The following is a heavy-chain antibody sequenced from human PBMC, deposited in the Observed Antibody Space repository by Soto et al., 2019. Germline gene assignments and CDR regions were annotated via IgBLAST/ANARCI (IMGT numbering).Heavy chain of an antibody. CDR2: IYYSAIT. V-gene: IGHV4-30-4*01. Sequence: SETLSLTCTVSGGSINSGGYHWTWIRQFPGKDLEWIGGIYYSAITYYNPSLVSRLTISLDTSKNQFSLRLTSATAADTAVYYCARDSRTPSGGMDVWGQGTTVTVSS. CDR3: ARDSRTPSGGMDV. CDR1: GGSINSGGYH. J-gene: IGHJ6*02.